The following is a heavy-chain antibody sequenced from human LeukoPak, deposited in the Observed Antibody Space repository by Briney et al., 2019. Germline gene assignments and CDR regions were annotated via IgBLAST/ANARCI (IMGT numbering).Heavy chain of an antibody. J-gene: IGHJ4*02. CDR3: ARAEVLSSEIHY. V-gene: IGHV4-4*07. CDR1: GGSISSYX. CDR2: IYTSGST. Sequence: ETXXXTXTVSGGSISSYXWSWIRQPAGXXXXXIGRIYTSGSTNYNPSLKSRVTMSVDTSKNQFSLKLSSVTAADTAVHYCARAEVLSSEIHYWGQGTLVTVSS. D-gene: IGHD6-13*01.